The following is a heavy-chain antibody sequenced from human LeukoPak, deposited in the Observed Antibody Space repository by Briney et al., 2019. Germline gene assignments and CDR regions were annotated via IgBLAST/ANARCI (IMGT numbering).Heavy chain of an antibody. CDR2: IYYSGST. J-gene: IGHJ4*02. D-gene: IGHD2/OR15-2a*01. CDR3: ARHSTTWTPFDY. CDR1: GGSISSYY. V-gene: IGHV4-59*08. Sequence: SETLSLTCTVSGGSISSYYWSWIRQPPGKGLEWIGYIYYSGSTNYNPSLKSRVTITVDTSKNQFSLKLSSVTAADTAVYYCARHSTTWTPFDYWGQGTLVTVSS.